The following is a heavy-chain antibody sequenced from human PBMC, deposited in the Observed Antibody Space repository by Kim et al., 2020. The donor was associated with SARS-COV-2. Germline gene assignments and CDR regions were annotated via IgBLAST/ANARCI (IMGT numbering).Heavy chain of an antibody. CDR3: ARGVPAAMVGGFDY. V-gene: IGHV4-34*01. D-gene: IGHD2-2*01. Sequence: SPSLKSLVTISVDTSKNQFSLKLSSVTAADPAVYYCARGVPAAMVGGFDYWGQVTLVTVSS. J-gene: IGHJ4*02.